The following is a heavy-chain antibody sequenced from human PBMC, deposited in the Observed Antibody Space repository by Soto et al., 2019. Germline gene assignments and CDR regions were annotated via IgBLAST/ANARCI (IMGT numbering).Heavy chain of an antibody. D-gene: IGHD1-26*01. CDR1: GKSLSGYY. CDR3: ARHHVRGRTIAGAAEF. Sequence: PSETLSLTCAVYGKSLSGYYWSWIRQPPGKALEWIGEINHSGNTNYNPSLKSRVNISVDTSKNQLFLNLSSVTAADTAMYYCARHHVRGRTIAGAAEFWGQGTLVTVSS. J-gene: IGHJ4*02. V-gene: IGHV4-34*01. CDR2: INHSGNT.